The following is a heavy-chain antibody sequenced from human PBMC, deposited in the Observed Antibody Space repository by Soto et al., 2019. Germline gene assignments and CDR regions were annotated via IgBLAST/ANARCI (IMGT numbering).Heavy chain of an antibody. J-gene: IGHJ2*01. Sequence: SETLSLTCTVSGGSISSSSYYWGWIRQPPGKGLEWIGSIYYSGSTYYNPSLKSRVTISVDTSKNQFSLKLSSVAAADTAVYYCATSRPARGYSGYALDWYFDLWGRGTLVT. CDR3: ATSRPARGYSGYALDWYFDL. CDR2: IYYSGST. D-gene: IGHD5-12*01. V-gene: IGHV4-39*01. CDR1: GGSISSSSYY.